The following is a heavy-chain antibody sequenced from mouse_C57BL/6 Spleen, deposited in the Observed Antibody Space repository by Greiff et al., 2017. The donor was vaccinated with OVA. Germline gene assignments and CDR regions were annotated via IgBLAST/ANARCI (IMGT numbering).Heavy chain of an antibody. V-gene: IGHV1-53*01. CDR1: GYTFTSYW. CDR3: AREEAFYYFDY. J-gene: IGHJ2*01. CDR2: INPSNGGT. Sequence: VQLQQPGTDLVKPGASVKLSCKASGYTFTSYWMHWVKQKPGQGLEWIGNINPSNGGTNYNEKFKSKATLTVDKSSSTAYMQLSSLTSEDSAVYYCAREEAFYYFDYWGQGTTLTVSS.